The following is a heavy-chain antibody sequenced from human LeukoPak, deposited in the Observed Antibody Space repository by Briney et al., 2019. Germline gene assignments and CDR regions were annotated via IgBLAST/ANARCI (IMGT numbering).Heavy chain of an antibody. CDR2: IYPGDSDT. V-gene: IGHV5-51*01. J-gene: IGHJ4*02. CDR1: GYSFTSYW. Sequence: GESLKISCKGSGYSFTSYWIGWVRQMPGKGLEWMGIIYPGDSDTRYSPSFQGQVTISADKSISTAYLQWSSLKASDTAMYYCARHPSHYYDSSGYLAPFDCWGQGTLVIVSS. D-gene: IGHD3-22*01. CDR3: ARHPSHYYDSSGYLAPFDC.